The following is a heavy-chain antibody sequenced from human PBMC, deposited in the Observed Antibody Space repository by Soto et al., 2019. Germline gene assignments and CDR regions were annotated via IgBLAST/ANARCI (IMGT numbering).Heavy chain of an antibody. CDR1: GFTFSNYG. CDR2: ITDSGNTI. J-gene: IGHJ4*02. V-gene: IGHV3-48*02. CDR3: TRRLAY. Sequence: EVQLVESGGGLVQPGGSLRLSCAASGFTFSNYGMNWVRQAAGKGPEWLSYITDSGNTIYYADSVKGRFTISRDNAKNSLYLQMNSLRDGDTAVYYCTRRLAYWGQGTLVTVSS.